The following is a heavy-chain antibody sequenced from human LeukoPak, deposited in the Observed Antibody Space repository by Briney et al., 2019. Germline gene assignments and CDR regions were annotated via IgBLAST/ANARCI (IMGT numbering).Heavy chain of an antibody. D-gene: IGHD3-10*01. Sequence: QPGGSLRLSCAASGFTFSSYSMNWVRQAPGKGLEWVSYISSSGSTRYYADSVKGRFTISRDSAKNSLYLQINSLRAEDTALYYCARDSGITLLRGVIDYWGQGTLVTVSS. V-gene: IGHV3-48*04. J-gene: IGHJ4*02. CDR2: ISSSGSTR. CDR1: GFTFSSYS. CDR3: ARDSGITLLRGVIDY.